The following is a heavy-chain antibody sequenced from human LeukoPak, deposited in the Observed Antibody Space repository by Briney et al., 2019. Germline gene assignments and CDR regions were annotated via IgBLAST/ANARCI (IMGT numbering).Heavy chain of an antibody. CDR1: GFTFSSYA. D-gene: IGHD4-23*01. Sequence: GASLRLSCAASGFTFSSYAMSWVRQAPGKGLEWVSAIGGSGGSTYYADSVKGRFTISRDNSKNTLYLQMNSLRAEDTAVYYCAKGSTVVTPGSWFDPWGQGTLVTVSS. CDR3: AKGSTVVTPGSWFDP. CDR2: IGGSGGST. V-gene: IGHV3-23*01. J-gene: IGHJ5*02.